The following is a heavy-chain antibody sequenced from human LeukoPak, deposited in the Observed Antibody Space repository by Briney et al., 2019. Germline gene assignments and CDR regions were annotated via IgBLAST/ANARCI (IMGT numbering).Heavy chain of an antibody. CDR2: ITANGGSK. CDR1: GFTFSDYT. Sequence: PGGSLRLSCAASGFTFSDYTMHWVRLAPGKRLEYVSAITANGGSKYHADSVRARFTVSRDDSKNTLSLQMNSLRVEDTALYYCAQDIAWGAFEHWGQGTLVTVSS. D-gene: IGHD7-27*01. V-gene: IGHV3-64*02. CDR3: AQDIAWGAFEH. J-gene: IGHJ4*02.